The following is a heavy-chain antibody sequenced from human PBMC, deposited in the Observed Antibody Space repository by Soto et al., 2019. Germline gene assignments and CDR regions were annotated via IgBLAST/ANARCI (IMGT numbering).Heavy chain of an antibody. V-gene: IGHV4-34*01. CDR3: ARTGYSSGWYKAAFDI. Sequence: ETLSLTCAVYGGSLSGYYWSWIRQPPGKGLELIGEINHSGSTNYNPSLKSRVTISVDTSKNQFSLKLSSVTAADTAVYYCARTGYSSGWYKAAFDIWGQRTMVIVSS. CDR2: INHSGST. D-gene: IGHD6-19*01. CDR1: GGSLSGYY. J-gene: IGHJ3*02.